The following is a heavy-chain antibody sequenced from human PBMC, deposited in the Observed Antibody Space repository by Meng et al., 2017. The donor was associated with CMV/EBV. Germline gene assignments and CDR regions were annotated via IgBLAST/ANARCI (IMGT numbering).Heavy chain of an antibody. V-gene: IGHV3-74*01. CDR1: GFTFSSYW. CDR2: INSDGSST. CDR3: ARFANWGGVGGPLDY. J-gene: IGHJ4*02. Sequence: GESLKISCAASGFTFSSYWMHWVRQAPGKGLVWVSRINSDGSSTSYADSVKGRFTISRDNAKNTLYLQMNSLRAEDTAVYYCARFANWGGVGGPLDYWGQGTLVTVSS. D-gene: IGHD7-27*01.